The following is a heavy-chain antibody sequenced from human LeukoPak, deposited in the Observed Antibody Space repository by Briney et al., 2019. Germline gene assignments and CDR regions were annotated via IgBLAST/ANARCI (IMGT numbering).Heavy chain of an antibody. Sequence: GASVKVSCKASGGTFISYAISWVRQAPGQGLEWMGRIIPILGIANYAQKFQGRVTITADKSTSTAYMELSSLRSEDTAVYYCAREREDIVATIHYYYYGMDVWGQGTTVTVSS. CDR3: AREREDIVATIHYYYYGMDV. D-gene: IGHD5-12*01. CDR1: GGTFISYA. V-gene: IGHV1-69*04. J-gene: IGHJ6*02. CDR2: IIPILGIA.